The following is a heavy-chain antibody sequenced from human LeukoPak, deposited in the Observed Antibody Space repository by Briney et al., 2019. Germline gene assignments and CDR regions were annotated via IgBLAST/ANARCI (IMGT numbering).Heavy chain of an antibody. J-gene: IGHJ6*03. CDR1: GGSIRGYY. D-gene: IGHD2-21*02. CDR3: SVGVTHYYMDV. Sequence: PSETLSLTCTVSGGSIRGYYWSWVRQPPGKGLEWIAYIYYSGCTTYNPSLKSRVTISLDTSKNQFSLKLSYVTAADAAVYYCSVGVTHYYMDVWGKGTTVTVSS. CDR2: IYYSGCT. V-gene: IGHV4-59*08.